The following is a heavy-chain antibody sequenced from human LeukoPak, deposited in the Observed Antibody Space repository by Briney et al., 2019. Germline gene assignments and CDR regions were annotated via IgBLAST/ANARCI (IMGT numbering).Heavy chain of an antibody. CDR3: ARPEVGAPY. CDR1: GFTFSSYW. J-gene: IGHJ4*02. V-gene: IGHV3-7*05. CDR2: INQDGSGK. Sequence: GGSLRLSCAASGFTFSSYWMSWVRQAPGKGLEWVTNINQDGSGKYYVDSVKGRFTISRDNAKNSLYLQMNTLRAEDTAVYYCARPEVGAPYWGQGTLVTVSS. D-gene: IGHD1-26*01.